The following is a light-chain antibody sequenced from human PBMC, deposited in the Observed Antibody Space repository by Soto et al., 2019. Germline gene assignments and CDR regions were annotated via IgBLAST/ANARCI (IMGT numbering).Light chain of an antibody. CDR3: QQYNNWGT. J-gene: IGKJ1*01. Sequence: EIVMTQSPATLSVSPGERATLSCRASQSVSSNLAWYQQKPGQAPRLLIFGASTRATGIPARFSGSGSGTEFTLTISSLQSEDFGVYYCQQYNNWGTFGQGTKVEI. CDR1: QSVSSN. V-gene: IGKV3-15*01. CDR2: GAS.